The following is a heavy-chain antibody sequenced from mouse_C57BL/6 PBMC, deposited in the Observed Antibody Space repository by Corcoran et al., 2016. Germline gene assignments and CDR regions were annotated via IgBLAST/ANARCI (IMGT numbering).Heavy chain of an antibody. J-gene: IGHJ2*01. V-gene: IGHV1-15*01. Sequence: QVQLQQSGAELVRPGASVTLSCKASGYTFTDYEMHWVKQTPVHGLEWIGAIDPETGGTAYNQKFKGKAILTADKSSSTAYMELRSLTSEDSAVYYCTNHYGNYGYWGQGTTLTVSS. CDR3: TNHYGNYGY. CDR1: GYTFTDYE. D-gene: IGHD2-1*01. CDR2: IDPETGGT.